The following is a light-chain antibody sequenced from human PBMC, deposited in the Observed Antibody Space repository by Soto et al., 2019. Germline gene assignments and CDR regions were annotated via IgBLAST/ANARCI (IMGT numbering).Light chain of an antibody. CDR1: QSISSW. V-gene: IGKV1-5*03. CDR3: QQYNSYPT. CDR2: KAS. J-gene: IGKJ4*01. Sequence: DIQMTQSPSTLSASVGDRVTITCRASQSISSWLAWYQQKPGKAPKLLIYKASSLESGVPSRFSGSGSGTDFPLTISSLQPDDFATYYCQQYNSYPTFGGGTKVEIK.